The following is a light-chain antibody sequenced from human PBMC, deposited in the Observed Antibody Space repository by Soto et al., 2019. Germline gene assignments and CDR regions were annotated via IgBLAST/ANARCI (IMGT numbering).Light chain of an antibody. Sequence: QSALTQPASVSGSPGQSITNSCTGTSSDVGSYNLVSWYQQHPGKAPKLMIYEDIKRPSGVSNRFSGSKSGNTASLTISGLQAEDEADYYCCSYAGSTTWVFGGGTKLTVL. CDR2: EDI. CDR3: CSYAGSTTWV. V-gene: IGLV2-23*01. J-gene: IGLJ3*02. CDR1: SSDVGSYNL.